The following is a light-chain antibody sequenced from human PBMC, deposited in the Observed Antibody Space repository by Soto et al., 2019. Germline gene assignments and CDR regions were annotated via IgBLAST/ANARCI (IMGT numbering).Light chain of an antibody. V-gene: IGLV2-23*02. Sequence: QSVLTQPASVSGSPGQSITISCTGTSSDVGSYNLVSWYQQHPGKAPKVMIYEITKRPSGVSNRFSGSKSGNTASLTISGLQAEDEADYYFCSYAGGYTYVLGTGTKVTVI. CDR3: CSYAGGYTYV. CDR2: EIT. CDR1: SSDVGSYNL. J-gene: IGLJ1*01.